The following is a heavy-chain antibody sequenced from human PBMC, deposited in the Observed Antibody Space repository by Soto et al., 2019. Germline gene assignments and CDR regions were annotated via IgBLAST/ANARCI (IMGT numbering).Heavy chain of an antibody. J-gene: IGHJ4*02. V-gene: IGHV3-23*01. CDR2: ISGSGGST. CDR3: ASLVVVVAANRRLFDY. D-gene: IGHD2-15*01. CDR1: GFTFSSYA. Sequence: PGGSLRLSCAASGFTFSSYAMSWVRQAPGKGLEWVSAISGSGGSTYYADSVKGRFTISRDNSKNTLYLQMNGLRAEDTAVYYCASLVVVVAANRRLFDYWGQGTLVTVSS.